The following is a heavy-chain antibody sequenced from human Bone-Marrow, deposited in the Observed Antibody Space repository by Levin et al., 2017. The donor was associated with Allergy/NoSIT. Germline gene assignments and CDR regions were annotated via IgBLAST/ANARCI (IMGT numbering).Heavy chain of an antibody. J-gene: IGHJ4*02. V-gene: IGHV3-66*01. CDR2: IYSGGRT. CDR3: ARNVAVTANGY. Sequence: PGGSLRLSCAASGVTVSNNYMSWVRQAPGKGLEWISLIYSGGRTDYADSVKGRFIISRDSSKNTLYLQMNSLRAEDTAMYYCARNVAVTANGYWGQGTLVTVSS. CDR1: GVTVSNNY. D-gene: IGHD2-21*02.